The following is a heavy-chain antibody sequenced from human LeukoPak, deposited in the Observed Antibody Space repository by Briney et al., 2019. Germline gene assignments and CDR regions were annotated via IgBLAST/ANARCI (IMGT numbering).Heavy chain of an antibody. J-gene: IGHJ5*02. CDR3: ARSPRLIAAAELPT. CDR2: ISSSGSTI. D-gene: IGHD6-13*01. V-gene: IGHV3-11*04. Sequence: GGSLRLSCAASGFTFSDYYMSWIRQAPGKGLEWVSYISSSGSTIYYADSVKGRFTISRDNAKNSLYLQMNSLRAEDTAVYYCARSPRLIAAAELPTWGQGTLVTVSS. CDR1: GFTFSDYY.